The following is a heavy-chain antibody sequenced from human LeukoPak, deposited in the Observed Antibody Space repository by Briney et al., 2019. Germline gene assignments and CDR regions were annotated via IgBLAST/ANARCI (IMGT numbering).Heavy chain of an antibody. CDR1: GFTFSSHS. D-gene: IGHD5-18*01. J-gene: IGHJ4*02. V-gene: IGHV3-23*01. Sequence: AGGSLRLSCEASGFTFSSHSMYWVRQAPGKGLEWVAGIFGSGGSPHYADSVKGRFTISRDNPRNTVYLQNNNLRDDHTAVYYGGKTAVEYSRGQQAACPFDYWGQGTLVTVSS. CDR3: GKTAVEYSRGQQAACPFDY. CDR2: IFGSGGSP.